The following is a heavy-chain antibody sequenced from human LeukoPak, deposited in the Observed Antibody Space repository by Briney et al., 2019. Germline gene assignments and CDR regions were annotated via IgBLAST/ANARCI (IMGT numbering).Heavy chain of an antibody. CDR2: IYSGGST. CDR3: ARGPRSGWLRPHFDY. J-gene: IGHJ4*02. CDR1: GFTVSSNY. V-gene: IGHV3-53*01. D-gene: IGHD6-19*01. Sequence: GGSLRLSYAASGFTVSSNYMSWVRQAPGKGLEWVSVIYSGGSTYYADSVKGRFTISRDNSKNTLYLQMNSLRAEDTAVYYCARGPRSGWLRPHFDYWGQGTLVTVSS.